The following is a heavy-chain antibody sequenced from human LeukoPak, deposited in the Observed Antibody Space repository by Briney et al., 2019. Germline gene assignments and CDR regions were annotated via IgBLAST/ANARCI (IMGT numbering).Heavy chain of an antibody. CDR1: GYTFTDYY. D-gene: IGHD2-21*02. J-gene: IGHJ6*03. CDR2: INPHSGGT. V-gene: IGHV1-2*02. Sequence: ASVKVSCKASGYTFTDYYIQWVRQAPGQGLEWMGWINPHSGGTNYAQEFQGRVTMTRDTSISTAYMELGSLRPDDTAVYSCARGVTARGFYYYMDIWGNGTTVTISS. CDR3: ARGVTARGFYYYMDI.